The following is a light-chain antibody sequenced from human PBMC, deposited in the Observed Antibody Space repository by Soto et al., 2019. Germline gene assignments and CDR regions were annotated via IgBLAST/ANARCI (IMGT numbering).Light chain of an antibody. Sequence: ERVMTQSPATLCVSRLQSYSLSCRASREIRPTKIAWYQQKPGQAPRVLIYGTSTRATGVPARFSGSGSGTEFTLTISGLQPDDFAVYYCHQYHNWPSWTFGQGTKVDIK. CDR2: GTS. J-gene: IGKJ1*01. V-gene: IGKV3-15*01. CDR3: HQYHNWPSWT. CDR1: REIRPTK.